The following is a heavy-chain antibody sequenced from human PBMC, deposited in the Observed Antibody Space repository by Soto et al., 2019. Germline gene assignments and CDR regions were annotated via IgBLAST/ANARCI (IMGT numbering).Heavy chain of an antibody. CDR1: GFTFSSDW. Sequence: EVQLVESGGGLVQPGGSLRLSCAASGFTFSSDWMSWVRQAPGRGLEWVANIKHDGSEKYYVDSVMDRFTISRDNDKNSLSLQMNSLRAEDTAVYYCARGGHWGQGTLVTVSS. CDR3: ARGGH. V-gene: IGHV3-7*01. D-gene: IGHD6-25*01. CDR2: IKHDGSEK. J-gene: IGHJ4*02.